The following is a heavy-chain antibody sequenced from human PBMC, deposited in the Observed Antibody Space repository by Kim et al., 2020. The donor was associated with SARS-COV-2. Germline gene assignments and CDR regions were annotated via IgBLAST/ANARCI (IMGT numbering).Heavy chain of an antibody. D-gene: IGHD3-10*01. CDR1: GGSISSSSYY. CDR3: ARYGSGSYYWFDP. J-gene: IGHJ5*02. CDR2: IYYSGST. V-gene: IGHV4-39*01. Sequence: SETLSLTCTVSGGSISSSSYYWGSIRQPPGKGLEWIGSIYYSGSTYYNPSLKSRVTISVDTSKNQFSLKLSSVTAADTAVYYCARYGSGSYYWFDPWGQGTLVTVAS.